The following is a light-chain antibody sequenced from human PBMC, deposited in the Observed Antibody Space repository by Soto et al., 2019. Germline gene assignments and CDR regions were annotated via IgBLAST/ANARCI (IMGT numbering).Light chain of an antibody. V-gene: IGKV3-20*01. CDR3: QEYGRSVWT. CDR2: GAS. CDR1: QCVSSSY. J-gene: IGKJ1*01. Sequence: EMVLTQSPGTLSLSPGERATLSCSASQCVSSSYSAWHQQKPGQAPRLLIYGASSRATGIPDRFRSSGSVTDFPLNISRLATEDFAVDYCQEYGRSVWTFGERTKVEIK.